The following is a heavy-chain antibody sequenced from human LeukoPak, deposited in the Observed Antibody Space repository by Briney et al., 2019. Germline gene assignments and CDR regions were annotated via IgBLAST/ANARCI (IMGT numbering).Heavy chain of an antibody. D-gene: IGHD3-22*01. Sequence: ASVKVSCKASGYTFTSYGISWVRQAPGQGLEWMGWMNPNSGNTGYAQKFQGRVTMTRNTSISTAYMELSSLRSEDTAVYYCARGPSYYYDSSGYYLDYWGQGTLVTVSS. CDR3: ARGPSYYYDSSGYYLDY. J-gene: IGHJ4*02. CDR1: GYTFTSYG. V-gene: IGHV1-8*02. CDR2: MNPNSGNT.